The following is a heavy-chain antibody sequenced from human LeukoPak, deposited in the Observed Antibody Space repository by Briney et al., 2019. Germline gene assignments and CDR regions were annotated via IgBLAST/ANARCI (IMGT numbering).Heavy chain of an antibody. CDR3: ASGGGATVGMDV. CDR2: IYSAGST. J-gene: IGHJ6*02. V-gene: IGHV3-66*01. CDR1: GFTFSSYA. Sequence: GGSLRLSCAASGFTFSSYAMHWVRQAPGMGLEWVSVIYSAGSTYYADSVKGRFTISRDNSKNTLYLQMSSLRAEDTAVYYCASGGGATVGMDVWGQGTTVTVSS. D-gene: IGHD1-26*01.